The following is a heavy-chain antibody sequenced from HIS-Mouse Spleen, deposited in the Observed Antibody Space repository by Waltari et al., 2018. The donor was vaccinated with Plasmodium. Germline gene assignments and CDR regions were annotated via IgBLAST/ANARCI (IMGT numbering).Heavy chain of an antibody. CDR2: INHSGST. Sequence: QVQLQQWGAGLLKPSETLSLTCAVYGGSFSVYYWSWIRQPPGKGLEWIGEINHSGSTNYNPSLKSRVTISVDTSKNQFSLKLSSVTAADTAVYYCARGRVLGTSSGYFDLWGRGTLVTVSA. J-gene: IGHJ2*01. D-gene: IGHD3-10*01. V-gene: IGHV4-34*01. CDR1: GGSFSVYY. CDR3: ARGRVLGTSSGYFDL.